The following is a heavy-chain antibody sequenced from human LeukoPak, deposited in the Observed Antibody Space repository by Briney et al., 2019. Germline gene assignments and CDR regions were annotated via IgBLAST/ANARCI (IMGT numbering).Heavy chain of an antibody. Sequence: GGSLRLSCAASGFTFSSYSMNWVRQAPGKGLEWVSYISSSSSTIYYADSVKGRFTISRDNAKNSLYLQMNSLRAEDTAVYYCARDYSCSGGSCYSDYFDYWGQGTLVTVSS. CDR3: ARDYSCSGGSCYSDYFDY. V-gene: IGHV3-48*01. CDR2: ISSSSSTI. CDR1: GFTFSSYS. D-gene: IGHD2-15*01. J-gene: IGHJ4*02.